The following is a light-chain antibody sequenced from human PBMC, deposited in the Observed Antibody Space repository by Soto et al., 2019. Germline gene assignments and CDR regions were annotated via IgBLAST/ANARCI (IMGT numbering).Light chain of an antibody. CDR3: QQDNSYWT. Sequence: DIQMTQSPSTLSASVGDRVTITCRASQSISSWLAWYQQKPGKAPKLLIYKASSLESGVPSRFSGSGAGTELALTISGLQPDAFATYYCQQDNSYWTFGQGTKVEIK. CDR1: QSISSW. CDR2: KAS. J-gene: IGKJ1*01. V-gene: IGKV1-5*03.